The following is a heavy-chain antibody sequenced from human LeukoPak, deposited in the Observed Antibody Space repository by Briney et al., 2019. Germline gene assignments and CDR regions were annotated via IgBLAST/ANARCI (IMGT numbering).Heavy chain of an antibody. CDR2: ISSSSSTI. CDR1: GFTFSNYS. D-gene: IGHD1-26*01. V-gene: IGHV3-48*04. CDR3: ARETWELPNDY. Sequence: GGSLRLSCAASGFTFSNYSMNWVRQAPGKGLEWVSYISSSSSTIYYADSVKGRFTISRDNAKNSLYLQMNSLRAEDTAVYYCARETWELPNDYWGQGTLVTVSS. J-gene: IGHJ4*02.